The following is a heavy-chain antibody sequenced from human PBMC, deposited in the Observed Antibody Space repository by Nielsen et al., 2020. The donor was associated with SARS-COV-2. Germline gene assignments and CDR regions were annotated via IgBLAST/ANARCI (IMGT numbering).Heavy chain of an antibody. J-gene: IGHJ4*02. V-gene: IGHV3-9*01. CDR2: ISWNGGMI. CDR1: RFGLTTYT. D-gene: IGHD3-9*01. CDR3: AKDANPHLTGYLNY. Sequence: SLKISCEVSRFGLTTYTINWVRQAPGKGLEWVSGISWNGGMIDYADSVKGRFTISRDNAKSSLYLQMNSLRAEDTALYYCAKDANPHLTGYLNYWGQGTPVTVSS.